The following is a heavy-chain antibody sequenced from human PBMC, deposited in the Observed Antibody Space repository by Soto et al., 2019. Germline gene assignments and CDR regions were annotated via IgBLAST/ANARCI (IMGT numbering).Heavy chain of an antibody. D-gene: IGHD3-22*01. Sequence: QVQVVQSGAEVKKPGSSVKVSCKASGGSFNNYGISWVRQAPGQGLEWMGGIIPVFGTPHYAQKFQDRVTIXANXSTSTVYMEVSRLTSEDTAVYYCARGDATKIVVTTYYGLDVWGQGTTVTVSS. CDR1: GGSFNNYG. J-gene: IGHJ6*02. CDR3: ARGDATKIVVTTYYGLDV. V-gene: IGHV1-69*12. CDR2: IIPVFGTP.